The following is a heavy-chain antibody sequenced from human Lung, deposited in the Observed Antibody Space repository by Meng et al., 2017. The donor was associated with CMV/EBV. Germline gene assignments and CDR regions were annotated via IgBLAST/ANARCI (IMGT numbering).Heavy chain of an antibody. V-gene: IGHV1-46*01. Sequence: ASVXVSXKASGYTFTSYYMHWVRQAPGQGLEWMGIINPSGGSTSYAQKFQGRVTMTRDTSTSTVYMELSSLRSEDTAVYYCARLYCSSTSCYTAGYFQHWXHDTLVTVSS. J-gene: IGHJ1*01. CDR2: INPSGGST. CDR3: ARLYCSSTSCYTAGYFQH. CDR1: GYTFTSYY. D-gene: IGHD2-2*02.